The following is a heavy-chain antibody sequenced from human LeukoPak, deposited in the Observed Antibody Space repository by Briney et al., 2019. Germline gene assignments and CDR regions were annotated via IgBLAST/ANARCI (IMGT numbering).Heavy chain of an antibody. J-gene: IGHJ4*02. CDR1: GYTFTGYY. Sequence: GASVKVSCKASGYTFTGYYMHWVRQAPGQGLEWMGRINPNSGGTNYAQKFQGRVTMTRDTSISTAYMELSRLRSDDTAVYYCAGLTGRNYYDINWGQGTLVTVSS. CDR3: AGLTGRNYYDIN. D-gene: IGHD3-22*01. CDR2: INPNSGGT. V-gene: IGHV1-2*06.